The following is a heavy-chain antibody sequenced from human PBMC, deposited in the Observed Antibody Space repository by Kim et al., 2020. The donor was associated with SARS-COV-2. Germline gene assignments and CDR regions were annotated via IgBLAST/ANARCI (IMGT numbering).Heavy chain of an antibody. Sequence: AGSGMGRITVHRDNAKNSLYLEMSSLSAEDTAVYYCARGGGDSYYYGMDVWGRGTTVTVSS. CDR3: ARGGGDSYYYGMDV. V-gene: IGHV3-11*05. J-gene: IGHJ6*02.